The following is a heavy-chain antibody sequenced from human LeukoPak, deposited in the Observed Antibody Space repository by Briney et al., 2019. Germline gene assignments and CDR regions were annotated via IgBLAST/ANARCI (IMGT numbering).Heavy chain of an antibody. Sequence: PGGSLRLSCAASGFTFSSYGMHWVRQAPGKGLEWVAVISYDGSNKYYADSVKGRFTISRDNSKNTLYLQMNSLRAEDTAVYYCAKGPSPPSVYDRGAFDIWGQGTMVTVSS. CDR1: GFTFSSYG. V-gene: IGHV3-30*18. CDR2: ISYDGSNK. D-gene: IGHD3-22*01. J-gene: IGHJ3*02. CDR3: AKGPSPPSVYDRGAFDI.